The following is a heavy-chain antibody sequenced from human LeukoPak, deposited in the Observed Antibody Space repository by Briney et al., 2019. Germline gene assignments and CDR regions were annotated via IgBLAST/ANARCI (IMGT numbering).Heavy chain of an antibody. V-gene: IGHV4-34*01. Sequence: SETLSLTCTVSGGSISSYYWSWIRQPPGKGLEWIGEINHSGSTNYNPSLKSRVTISVDTSKNQFSLKLSSVTAADTAVYYCARGPVAARWGQGTLVTVSS. CDR2: INHSGST. D-gene: IGHD6-6*01. CDR3: ARGPVAAR. CDR1: GGSISSYY. J-gene: IGHJ4*02.